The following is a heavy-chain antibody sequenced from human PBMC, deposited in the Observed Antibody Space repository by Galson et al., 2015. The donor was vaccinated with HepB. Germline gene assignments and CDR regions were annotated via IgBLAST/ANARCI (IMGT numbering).Heavy chain of an antibody. CDR3: TTERGRAATNWFDL. J-gene: IGHJ5*02. D-gene: IGHD6-25*01. V-gene: IGHV1-3*04. CDR2: INTGNGDT. CDR1: GYTFTKYL. Sequence: SVKVSCKASGYTFTKYLMHWVRQAPGQRLEWMGWINTGNGDTEYSQRLQGRVTITRDTSASTAYMALSSLTSEDTAVYYCTTERGRAATNWFDLCGQGTLVTVS.